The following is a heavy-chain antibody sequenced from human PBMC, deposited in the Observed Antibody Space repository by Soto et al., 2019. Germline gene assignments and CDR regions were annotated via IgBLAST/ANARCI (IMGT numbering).Heavy chain of an antibody. J-gene: IGHJ4*02. V-gene: IGHV4-4*07. CDR1: GASISNYY. CDR3: ARAAKFGDLCY. CDR2: IYISGII. D-gene: IGHD3-10*02. Sequence: PSETLSLTCTVSGASISNYYWSWIRQFAGKGLEWIGRIYISGIIDLNPSLRSRVTMSGETSKNQLSLKLTSVTAADTAVYYCARAAKFGDLCYWGQGILVTVSS.